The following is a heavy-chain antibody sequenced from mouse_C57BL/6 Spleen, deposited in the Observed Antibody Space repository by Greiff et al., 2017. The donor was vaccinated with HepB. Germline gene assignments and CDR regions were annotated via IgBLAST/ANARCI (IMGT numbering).Heavy chain of an antibody. V-gene: IGHV1-55*01. J-gene: IGHJ4*01. D-gene: IGHD2-5*01. CDR3: ARDYSNYDYAMDY. CDR2: IYPGSGST. Sequence: QVQLQQPGAELVKPGASVKMSCKASGYTFTSYWITWVKQRPGQGLEWIGDIYPGSGSTNYNEKFKSKATLTVDTSSSTAYMQLSSLTSEDSAVYYCARDYSNYDYAMDYWGQGTSVTVSS. CDR1: GYTFTSYW.